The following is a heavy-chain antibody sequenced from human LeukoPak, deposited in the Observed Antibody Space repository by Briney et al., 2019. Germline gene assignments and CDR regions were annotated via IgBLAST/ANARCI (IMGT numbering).Heavy chain of an antibody. CDR1: GFTFSDYY. CDR2: ISNGGSTI. CDR3: ARVKGIYSVDY. D-gene: IGHD1-26*01. V-gene: IGHV3-11*01. Sequence: KPGGSLRLSCAASGFTFSDYYMSWIRQAPGKGLEWVSYISNGGSTIYYTDSVKGRFTISRDNAKNSLYLQMNSLRAEDTAVYYCARVKGIYSVDYWGQGTLVTVSS. J-gene: IGHJ4*02.